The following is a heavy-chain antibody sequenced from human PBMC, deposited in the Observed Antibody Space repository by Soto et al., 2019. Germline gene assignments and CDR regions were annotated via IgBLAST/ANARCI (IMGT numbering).Heavy chain of an antibody. CDR2: MSSSSIII. Sequence: GGSLRLSCAASGFTFSSYSMNWVRQAPGKGLEWVSYMSSSSIIIYYADSVKGRFTISRDNAKNSLYLQMNSLRDEDTAVYYCARGILAAVPYYFDYWGQGTLVTVSS. J-gene: IGHJ4*02. V-gene: IGHV3-48*02. CDR3: ARGILAAVPYYFDY. CDR1: GFTFSSYS. D-gene: IGHD6-13*01.